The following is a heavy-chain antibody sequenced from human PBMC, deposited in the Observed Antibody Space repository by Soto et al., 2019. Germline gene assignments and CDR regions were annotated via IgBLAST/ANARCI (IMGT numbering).Heavy chain of an antibody. D-gene: IGHD4-17*01. CDR1: GFSLSTSGVG. Sequence: QITLKESGPTLVKPTQTLTLTCTFSGFSLSTSGVGVGWIRQPPGKALEWLALIYWDDDKRYSPSLKSRLTTTKNPSKNQVVLTMTNMDPVDTPTYSGAHRLRSNMDVWGQGTTVPVPS. V-gene: IGHV2-5*02. CDR2: IYWDDDK. CDR3: AHRLRSNMDV. J-gene: IGHJ6*02.